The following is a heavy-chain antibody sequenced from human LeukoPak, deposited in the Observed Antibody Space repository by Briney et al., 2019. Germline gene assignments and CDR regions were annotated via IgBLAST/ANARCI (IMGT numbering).Heavy chain of an antibody. J-gene: IGHJ4*02. V-gene: IGHV1-18*01. D-gene: IGHD3-10*01. Sequence: ASVKVSCKTSGYNFTSYGISWVRQAPGQGLEWMGWISADSADTNYAQNLQGRVTMTTDTSISTAYMELSRLRSDDTAVYYCARDSTAMVNYYGSGSYYHDYWGQGTLVTVSS. CDR1: GYNFTSYG. CDR3: ARDSTAMVNYYGSGSYYHDY. CDR2: ISADSADT.